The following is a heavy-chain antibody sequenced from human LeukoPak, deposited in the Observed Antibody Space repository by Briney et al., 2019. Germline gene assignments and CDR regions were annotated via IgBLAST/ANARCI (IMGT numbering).Heavy chain of an antibody. Sequence: GASVKVSCKASGGTFSSYAISWVRQAPGQGLEWMGRIIPILGIANYAQKFQGRVTITADKSTSTAYMELSSLRSEDTAVYYCARGRSNWAYYFDYWGQGTLVTVSS. D-gene: IGHD2-8*01. CDR1: GGTFSSYA. J-gene: IGHJ4*02. V-gene: IGHV1-69*04. CDR3: ARGRSNWAYYFDY. CDR2: IIPILGIA.